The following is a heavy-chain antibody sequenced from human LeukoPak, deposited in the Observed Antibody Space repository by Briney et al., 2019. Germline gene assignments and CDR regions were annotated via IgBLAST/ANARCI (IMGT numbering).Heavy chain of an antibody. CDR1: GFTFSSYG. V-gene: IGHV3-23*01. D-gene: IGHD3-22*01. J-gene: IGHJ4*02. Sequence: GGSLRLSRAASGFTFSSYGMSWVRQAPGKGLEWVSAISGSGGSTYYADSVKGRFTISRDNSKNTLYLQMNSLRAEDTAVYYCAKEYYYDSSGYDYWGQGTLVTVSS. CDR2: ISGSGGST. CDR3: AKEYYYDSSGYDY.